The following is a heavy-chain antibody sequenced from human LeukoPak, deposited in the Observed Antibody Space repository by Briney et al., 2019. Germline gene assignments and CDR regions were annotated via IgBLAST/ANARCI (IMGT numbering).Heavy chain of an antibody. CDR1: GGSISSYY. Sequence: PSETLSLTCTVSGGSISSYYWGWIRQPPGKGLEWIGYIFYNGSTNYNPSLKSRVTISIDTSKNPFSLNLSSVTAADTAVYYCARRPNWGPVFDYWGQGTLVTVSS. V-gene: IGHV4-59*01. CDR2: IFYNGST. D-gene: IGHD7-27*01. J-gene: IGHJ4*02. CDR3: ARRPNWGPVFDY.